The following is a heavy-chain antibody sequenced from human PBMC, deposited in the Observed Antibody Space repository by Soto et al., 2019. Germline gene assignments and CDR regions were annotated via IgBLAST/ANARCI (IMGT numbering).Heavy chain of an antibody. CDR2: INHSGST. J-gene: IGHJ5*02. CDR3: ARGRYYDSSGYQFDP. V-gene: IGHV4-34*01. CDR1: GGSFSGYY. D-gene: IGHD3-22*01. Sequence: PSDTLSLTCAVYGGSFSGYYWSWIRQPPGKGLEWIGEINHSGSTNYNPSLKSRVTISVDTSKNQFSLKLSSVTAADTAVYYCARGRYYDSSGYQFDPWGQGTLVTVSS.